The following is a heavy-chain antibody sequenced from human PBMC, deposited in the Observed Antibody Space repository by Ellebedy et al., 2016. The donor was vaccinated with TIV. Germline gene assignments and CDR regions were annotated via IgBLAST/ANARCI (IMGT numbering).Heavy chain of an antibody. CDR2: INHSGST. CDR1: GGSFSGYY. D-gene: IGHD7-27*01. J-gene: IGHJ4*02. V-gene: IGHV4-34*01. Sequence: SETLSLXXAVYGGSFSGYYWSWIRQPPGKGLEWIGEINHSGSTNYNPSLKSRVTISVDTSKNQFSLKLSSVTAADTAVYYCAGSTGGYWGQGTLVTVSS. CDR3: AGSTGGY.